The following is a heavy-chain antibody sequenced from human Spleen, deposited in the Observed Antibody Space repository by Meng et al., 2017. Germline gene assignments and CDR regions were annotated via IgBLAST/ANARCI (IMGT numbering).Heavy chain of an antibody. Sequence: GESLKISCAASGFTFSSYEMNWVRQAPGKGLEWVSYISSSGSTIYYADSVKGRFTISRDNAKNSLYLQMNSLRAEDTAVYYCARDGYSGYVSYGMDVWGQGTTVTVSS. J-gene: IGHJ6*02. V-gene: IGHV3-48*03. CDR3: ARDGYSGYVSYGMDV. D-gene: IGHD5-12*01. CDR2: ISSSGSTI. CDR1: GFTFSSYE.